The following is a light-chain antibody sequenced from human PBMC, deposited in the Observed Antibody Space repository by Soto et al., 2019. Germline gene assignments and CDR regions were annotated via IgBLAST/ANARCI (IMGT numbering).Light chain of an antibody. CDR3: QQYNNWPRT. V-gene: IGKV3-15*01. CDR1: QSVSSN. CDR2: GAS. Sequence: EIVMTQSPATLSVSPGERATLSCRASQSVSSNLAWYQQKPGQAPRLLIYGASTRATGIPASFSGSGSGTEFTLTISSLQSEDFAVYYCQQYNNWPRTVGQGTKVEI. J-gene: IGKJ1*01.